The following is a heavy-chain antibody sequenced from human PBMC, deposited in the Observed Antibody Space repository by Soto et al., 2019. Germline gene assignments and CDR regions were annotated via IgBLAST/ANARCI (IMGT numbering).Heavy chain of an antibody. CDR2: ISYDGSNK. Sequence: QAQLVESGGGVVQPGRSLRLSCVASGFTFSNYGIHWVRQASGKGLERVAVISYDGSNKLYADSVKGRFTISRDNSKNAVYLQMNSLRAEDTAMYYCAKSAYSEWYFDVWGRGTLLTVSS. CDR1: GFTFSNYG. D-gene: IGHD2-15*01. CDR3: AKSAYSEWYFDV. V-gene: IGHV3-30*18. J-gene: IGHJ2*01.